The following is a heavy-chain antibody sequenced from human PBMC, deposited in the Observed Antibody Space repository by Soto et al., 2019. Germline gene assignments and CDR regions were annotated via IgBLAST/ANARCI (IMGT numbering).Heavy chain of an antibody. V-gene: IGHV4-59*01. J-gene: IGHJ5*02. CDR1: GVSISSYY. CDR2: IYSSGST. Sequence: ETLSLTCTVSGVSISSYYWSWIRQPPGKGLEWIGYIYSSGSTNYNPSLKSRVTISVDTSKNQFSLKLSSVTAADTAVYYCARDRLAAAGGGRRWFDPWGQGTLVTVSS. CDR3: ARDRLAAAGGGRRWFDP. D-gene: IGHD6-13*01.